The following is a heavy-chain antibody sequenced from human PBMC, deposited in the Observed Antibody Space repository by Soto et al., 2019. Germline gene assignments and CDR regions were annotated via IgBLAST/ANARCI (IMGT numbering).Heavy chain of an antibody. D-gene: IGHD3-22*01. CDR1: TYTFTAYY. CDR3: ARGIVVTGKYYFDL. V-gene: IGHV1-2*02. CDR2: INPHSGGT. J-gene: IGHJ4*02. Sequence: ASVKVSCKASTYTFTAYYVHWVRQAPGQGLEWMGWINPHSGGTNYAPSLQGRVTLTRDTSIRTAYMDLSSLTNDDTAVYYCARGIVVTGKYYFDLWGQGTLVTVSS.